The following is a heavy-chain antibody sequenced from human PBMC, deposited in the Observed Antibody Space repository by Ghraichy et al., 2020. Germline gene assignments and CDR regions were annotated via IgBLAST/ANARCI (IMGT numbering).Heavy chain of an antibody. J-gene: IGHJ5*02. CDR3: ARDHGEGRPFWFDP. V-gene: IGHV4-4*07. CDR2: IYTTGST. CDR1: GGSISNYY. D-gene: IGHD3-10*01. Sequence: SETLSLTCIVSGGSISNYYWSWIRQPAGKGLEWIGRIYTTGSTNYNPSLKSRLSMSIDTSKNQFSLKLTSVTAADTAVYYCARDHGEGRPFWFDPWGQGTLVTVSS.